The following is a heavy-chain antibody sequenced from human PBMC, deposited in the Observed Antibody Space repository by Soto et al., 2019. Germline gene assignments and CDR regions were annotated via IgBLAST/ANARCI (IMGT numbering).Heavy chain of an antibody. D-gene: IGHD2-8*01. CDR2: ISSSGSTI. CDR1: GFTFSSYS. J-gene: IGHJ4*02. CDR3: ASEKEYCTNGVCYDGSSYDH. Sequence: PGGSLRLSCAASGFTFSSYSMNWVRQAPGKGLEWVSYISSSGSTIYYADSVKGRFTISRDNAKNSLYLQMNSLRAEDTAVYYCASEKEYCTNGVCYDGSSYDHWGQGALVPVSS. V-gene: IGHV3-48*01.